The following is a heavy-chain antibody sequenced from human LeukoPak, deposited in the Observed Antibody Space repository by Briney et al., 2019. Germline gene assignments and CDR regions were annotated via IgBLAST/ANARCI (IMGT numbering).Heavy chain of an antibody. Sequence: GGSLRLSCAAPGFTVSNNYMNWVRQAPGKGLEWVSVIYSGGSTYYAGSVKGRFTISRDNSKNTLYLQMNSLRAEDTAVYYCARDYSSTSHLGWFDPWGQGTLVTVSS. CDR1: GFTVSNNY. D-gene: IGHD2-2*01. V-gene: IGHV3-53*01. CDR2: IYSGGST. J-gene: IGHJ5*02. CDR3: ARDYSSTSHLGWFDP.